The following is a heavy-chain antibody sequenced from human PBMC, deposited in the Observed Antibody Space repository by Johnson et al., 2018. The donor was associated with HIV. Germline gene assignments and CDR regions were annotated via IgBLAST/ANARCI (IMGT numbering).Heavy chain of an antibody. J-gene: IGHJ3*01. CDR1: AFSFSGYA. CDR3: AKGMGLSIGELSDAFHF. V-gene: IGHV3-30*04. D-gene: IGHD3-10*01. CDR2: VSYDASNK. Sequence: QVQLVESGGGVVQPGRSLRLSCTSAFSFSGYAMHWVRQAPGKGLEWVAVVSYDASNKYYADSVKGRFTISRDNSKNTLNLQRNSLRPEDTAVYYCAKGMGLSIGELSDAFHFWGLGTVVTVSS.